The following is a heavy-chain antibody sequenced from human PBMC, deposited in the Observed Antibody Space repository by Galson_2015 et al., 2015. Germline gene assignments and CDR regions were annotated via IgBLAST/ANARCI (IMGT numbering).Heavy chain of an antibody. Sequence: SETLSLTCVVSGFSVSTGCYWGWIRQPPGKGLEWIASINYSGSTSCNPSLKSRVIISIDTSKNHFSLRLSSLTAADTAVYYCARAGIGIMAAAVYDYWGHGTLVTVSS. CDR3: ARAGIGIMAAAVYDY. CDR1: GFSVSTGCY. V-gene: IGHV4-38-2*01. D-gene: IGHD6-25*01. J-gene: IGHJ4*01. CDR2: INYSGST.